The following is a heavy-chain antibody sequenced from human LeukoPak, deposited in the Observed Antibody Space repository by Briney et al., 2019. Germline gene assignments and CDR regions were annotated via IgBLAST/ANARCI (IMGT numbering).Heavy chain of an antibody. D-gene: IGHD5-18*01. CDR2: IYDTGST. CDR1: GGSISSHY. Sequence: SETLSLTCTVSGGSISSHYWGWIRQPPGKGLEWIGDIYDTGSTNYNPSLKSRVTISVDASKNQFSLKLSSVTAADTAVYYCARVAVHGYSYGLADCWGQGTLVTVSS. J-gene: IGHJ4*02. V-gene: IGHV4-59*11. CDR3: ARVAVHGYSYGLADC.